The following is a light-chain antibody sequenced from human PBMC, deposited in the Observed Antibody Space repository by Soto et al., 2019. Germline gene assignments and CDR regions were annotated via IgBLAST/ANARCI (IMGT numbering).Light chain of an antibody. J-gene: IGLJ1*01. Sequence: QSALTQPASVSGSPGQSITISCTGTSSDVGGYIYVSWYQQHPGKAPKFLIYEVSYRPSGVSNRFSGSKSGDTASLTISGLQAEDEADYYCSSFTNTITRYAFGTGTKLTVL. CDR2: EVS. CDR1: SSDVGGYIY. V-gene: IGLV2-14*03. CDR3: SSFTNTITRYA.